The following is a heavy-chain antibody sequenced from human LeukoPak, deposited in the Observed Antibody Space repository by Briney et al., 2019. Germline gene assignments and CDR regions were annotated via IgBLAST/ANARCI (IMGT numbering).Heavy chain of an antibody. CDR1: GFTFSSYA. Sequence: PGGSLRLSCAASGFTFSSYAMSWVRQAPGKGLEWVSAISGSGGSTYYADSVKGRFTISRDNSKNTLYLQMNSLRAEDRAVYYCAKWASSGWKGLLYSWGQATLVTASS. CDR2: ISGSGGST. V-gene: IGHV3-23*01. D-gene: IGHD6-19*01. CDR3: AKWASSGWKGLLYS. J-gene: IGHJ4*02.